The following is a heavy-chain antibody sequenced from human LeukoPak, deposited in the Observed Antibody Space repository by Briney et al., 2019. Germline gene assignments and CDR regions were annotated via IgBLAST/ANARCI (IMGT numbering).Heavy chain of an antibody. J-gene: IGHJ4*02. CDR2: IYYSGST. CDR1: GGSISSYY. CDR3: ARTSGRPPYYFDS. Sequence: SETLSLTCTVSGGSISSYYWSWIRQPPGKGLEWIGYIYYSGSTNYNPSLKSRVTISVDTSKNQFSLKLSSVTAADTAVYYCARTSGRPPYYFDSWGQGTLVTVSS. D-gene: IGHD3-10*01. V-gene: IGHV4-59*12.